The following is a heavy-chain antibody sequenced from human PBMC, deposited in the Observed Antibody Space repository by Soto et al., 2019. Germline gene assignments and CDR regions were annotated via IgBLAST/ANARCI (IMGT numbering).Heavy chain of an antibody. CDR1: GGTFSSYA. CDR2: IIPIFGTA. Sequence: QVQLVQSGAEVKKPGSSVKVSCKASGGTFSSYAISWVRQAPGQGLEWMGGIIPIFGTANYAQKFQGRVTITADESTSTAYMELSSLRSEDTAVYYCARYKLGYCSGGSCSPYYYYYGMDVWGQGTTVTVSS. V-gene: IGHV1-69*01. J-gene: IGHJ6*02. D-gene: IGHD2-15*01. CDR3: ARYKLGYCSGGSCSPYYYYYGMDV.